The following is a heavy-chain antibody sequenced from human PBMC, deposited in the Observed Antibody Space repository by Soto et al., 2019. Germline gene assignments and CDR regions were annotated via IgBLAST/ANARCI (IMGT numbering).Heavy chain of an antibody. V-gene: IGHV3-21*01. D-gene: IGHD6-13*01. J-gene: IGHJ4*02. CDR3: ARVRMYYSSSQAAYYLDY. CDR1: RFTFSDGA. Sequence: GRCLRHCCAAARFTFSDGAMNWVRQSPGKGLEWVSSISSSGSYIYYADSLKGRFTISRDNAKNSVDLQMNSLRADDTAVYYCARVRMYYSSSQAAYYLDYWGQGVLVTVSS. CDR2: ISSSGSYI.